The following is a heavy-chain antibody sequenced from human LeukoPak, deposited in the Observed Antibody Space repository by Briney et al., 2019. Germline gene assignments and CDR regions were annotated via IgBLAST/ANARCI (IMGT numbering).Heavy chain of an antibody. J-gene: IGHJ4*02. CDR3: ARALGITHFDY. Sequence: PSETLSLTCTVSGGSISSYYWSWIRQPPGKGLEWIGYIYTSGSTNYNPSLKSRVTISVDTSKNQFSLKLSSVTAADTAVYYCARALGITHFDYWGQGTLVAVSS. CDR2: IYTSGST. CDR1: GGSISSYY. V-gene: IGHV4-4*09. D-gene: IGHD3-22*01.